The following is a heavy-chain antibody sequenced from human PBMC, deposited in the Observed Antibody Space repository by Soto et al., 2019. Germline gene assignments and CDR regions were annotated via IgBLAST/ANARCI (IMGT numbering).Heavy chain of an antibody. CDR3: TRTPEYYDILTGYYYYMDV. CDR1: GFTFSGSA. CDR2: IRSKANSYAT. V-gene: IGHV3-73*01. J-gene: IGHJ6*03. Sequence: EVQLVESGGGLVQPGGSLKLSCAASGFTFSGSAMHWVRQASGKGLEWVCRIRSKANSYATAYAASVKGRFTISRDDSKNTAYLQMNSLKTEDTAVYYCTRTPEYYDILTGYYYYMDVWGKGTTVTVSS. D-gene: IGHD3-9*01.